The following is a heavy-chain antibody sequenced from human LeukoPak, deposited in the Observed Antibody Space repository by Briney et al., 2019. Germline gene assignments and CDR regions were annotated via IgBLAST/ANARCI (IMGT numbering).Heavy chain of an antibody. J-gene: IGHJ4*02. CDR2: MNPNSGNT. CDR1: GYTFTSYD. V-gene: IGHV1-8*01. D-gene: IGHD4-11*01. CDR3: ARDRFYSSSPPV. Sequence: EASVKVSCKASGYTFTSYDINWVRQATGQGLEWMGWMNPNSGNTGYAQKFQGRVTMTRNTSISTAYMELSSLRAEDTAVYYCARDRFYSSSPPVWGQGTLVTVSS.